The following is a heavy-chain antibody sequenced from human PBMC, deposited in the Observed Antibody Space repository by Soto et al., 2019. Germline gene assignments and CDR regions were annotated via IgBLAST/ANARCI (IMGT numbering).Heavy chain of an antibody. CDR1: EGTFSSYA. Sequence: SVKVSCKASEGTFSSYAISWVRQAPGQGLEWMGRIIPVFRTANYAQRFQDRVTITADDSTSTAFMELSSLKSEDTAVYYCARGLVVVPAAEIIFHYCGPGTTVTVYS. J-gene: IGHJ4*02. CDR3: ARGLVVVPAAEIIFHY. CDR2: IIPVFRTA. D-gene: IGHD2-2*01. V-gene: IGHV1-69*13.